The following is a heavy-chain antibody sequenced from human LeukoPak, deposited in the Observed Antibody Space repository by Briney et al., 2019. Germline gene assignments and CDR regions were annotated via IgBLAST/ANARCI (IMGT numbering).Heavy chain of an antibody. CDR3: ARDFGVAYYFDY. CDR2: IWYDGSNK. V-gene: IGHV3-33*01. J-gene: IGHJ4*02. D-gene: IGHD3-16*01. CDR1: GFTFSSYG. Sequence: TGGSLRLSCAASGFTFSSYGMHWVRQAPGKGLEWVAVIWYDGSNKYYADSVKGRFTISRDNPKNTLYLQMNSLRAEDTAVYYCARDFGVAYYFDYWGQGTLVIVSS.